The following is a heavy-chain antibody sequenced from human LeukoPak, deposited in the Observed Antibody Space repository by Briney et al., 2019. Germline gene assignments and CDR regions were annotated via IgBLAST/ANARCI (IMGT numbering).Heavy chain of an antibody. CDR2: IYYSGYT. Sequence: SETLSLTCTVSGGSISSNNDYWGWIRQPPGKGLEWIGSIYYSGYTYYNPSLKSRVTISVDTSKNQFSLKLSSVTAADTAVYYCARHVKYPYYYYMDVWGKGTTVTISS. J-gene: IGHJ6*03. CDR1: GGSISSNNDY. D-gene: IGHD6-6*01. CDR3: ARHVKYPYYYYMDV. V-gene: IGHV4-39*01.